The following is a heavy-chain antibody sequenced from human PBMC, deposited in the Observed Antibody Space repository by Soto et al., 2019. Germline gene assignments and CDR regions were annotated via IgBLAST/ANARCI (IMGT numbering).Heavy chain of an antibody. CDR1: GFTFDDYA. CDR2: ISWNSGSI. Sequence: EVRLVESGGGLAQPGRSLRLSCAASGFTFDDYAMHWVRQAPGKGLEWVSGISWNSGSIAYADSVKGRFTISRENAKSSLYLQMNSMRTEDTALYYCAKAHGYSYGYQDSWGQGTLVTVSS. V-gene: IGHV3-9*01. D-gene: IGHD5-18*01. CDR3: AKAHGYSYGYQDS. J-gene: IGHJ4*02.